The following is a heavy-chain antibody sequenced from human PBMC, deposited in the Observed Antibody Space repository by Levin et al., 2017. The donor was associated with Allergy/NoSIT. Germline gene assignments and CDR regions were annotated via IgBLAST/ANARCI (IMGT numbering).Heavy chain of an antibody. D-gene: IGHD6-19*01. J-gene: IGHJ3*02. Sequence: ASVKVSCKASGYTFTSYYMHWVRQAPGQGLEWMGIINPSGGSTSYAQKFQGRVTMTRDTSTSTVYMELSSLRSEDTAVYYCARDRGAVAGPLNNDAFDIWGQGTMVTVSS. V-gene: IGHV1-46*01. CDR3: ARDRGAVAGPLNNDAFDI. CDR2: INPSGGST. CDR1: GYTFTSYY.